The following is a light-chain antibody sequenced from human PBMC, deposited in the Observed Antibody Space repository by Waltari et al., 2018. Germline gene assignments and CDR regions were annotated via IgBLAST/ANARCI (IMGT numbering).Light chain of an antibody. CDR2: WAS. CDR1: QRFLYSFKTKNF. V-gene: IGKV4-1*01. Sequence: DIVMTQSPDSLAVSLGERAAINCKSSQRFLYSFKTKNFFSWDQQKPGQPPKLLIYWASTRESGVTDRFSGRGSGTDFTLTISSLQAEDVAVYYCQQYYNTLWTFGQGTKVEIK. CDR3: QQYYNTLWT. J-gene: IGKJ1*01.